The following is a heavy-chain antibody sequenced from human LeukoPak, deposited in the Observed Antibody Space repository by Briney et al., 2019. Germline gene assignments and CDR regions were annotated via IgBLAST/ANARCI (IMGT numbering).Heavy chain of an antibody. J-gene: IGHJ4*02. CDR1: GFTFSNAW. V-gene: IGHV3-15*01. D-gene: IGHD3/OR15-3a*01. CDR3: TAGTGRSDFDY. Sequence: PGGSLRLSCAASGFTFSNAWMSWVRQAPGRGLEWVGRIKRKGDDGTIDYAAPVKGRLSISRDDSKNTLYLQMNSLKSEDTAAYYCTAGTGRSDFDYWGQGTLVTVSS. CDR2: IKRKGDDGTI.